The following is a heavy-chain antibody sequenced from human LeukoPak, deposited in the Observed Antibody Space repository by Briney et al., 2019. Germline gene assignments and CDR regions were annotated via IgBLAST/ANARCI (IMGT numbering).Heavy chain of an antibody. CDR3: ARVSDGWTRTHAFDI. Sequence: PSETLSLTCTVSGGSISSYYWSWIRQPAGKGLEWIGRIYTSGSTNYNPSLKSRVTMSVDTSKNQFSLKLSSETAADTAVYYCARVSDGWTRTHAFDIWGQGTMVTVSS. CDR1: GGSISSYY. V-gene: IGHV4-4*07. CDR2: IYTSGST. J-gene: IGHJ3*02. D-gene: IGHD1-7*01.